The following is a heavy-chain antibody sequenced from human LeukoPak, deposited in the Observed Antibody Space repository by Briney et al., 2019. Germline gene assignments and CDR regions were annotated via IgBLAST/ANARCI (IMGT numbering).Heavy chain of an antibody. CDR1: GGSITSSGFY. Sequence: SGTLSLTCTVSGGSITSSGFYWGWIRQPPGKGLEWIGNIYYGGSAYYNPSLQSRVTISVDTSKNQFSLKLSSVTAADTAVYYCARQPNIVVVDNWFDPWGQGTLVAVSS. D-gene: IGHD2-15*01. CDR3: ARQPNIVVVDNWFDP. V-gene: IGHV4-39*07. CDR2: IYYGGSA. J-gene: IGHJ5*02.